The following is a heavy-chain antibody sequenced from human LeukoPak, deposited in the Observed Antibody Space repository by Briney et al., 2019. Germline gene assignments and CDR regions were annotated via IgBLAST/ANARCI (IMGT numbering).Heavy chain of an antibody. CDR3: ARGVDYYDSSGYYHFDY. Sequence: ASVKVSCTASGYTFTSYGISWVGQAPGQGLEGMGWISAYNGNTNYAQKLQGRVTMTTDTSTSTAYMELRSLRSDDTAVYYCARGVDYYDSSGYYHFDYWGQGTLVTVSS. CDR2: ISAYNGNT. D-gene: IGHD3-22*01. CDR1: GYTFTSYG. J-gene: IGHJ4*02. V-gene: IGHV1-18*01.